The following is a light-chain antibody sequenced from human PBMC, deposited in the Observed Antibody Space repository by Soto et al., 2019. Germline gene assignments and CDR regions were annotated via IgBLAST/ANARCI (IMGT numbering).Light chain of an antibody. J-gene: IGKJ5*01. CDR1: QSVSSN. CDR2: GAS. CDR3: QQYDKWFSIT. V-gene: IGKV3-15*01. Sequence: EVVMTQSPATLSVSPGGRCTLSCSASQSVSSNLAWYQQKPGQAPRLLIYGASTRATGIPARFSGSGSGTEFTLTISSLQSEDFAVYYCQQYDKWFSITFGQGTRLEIK.